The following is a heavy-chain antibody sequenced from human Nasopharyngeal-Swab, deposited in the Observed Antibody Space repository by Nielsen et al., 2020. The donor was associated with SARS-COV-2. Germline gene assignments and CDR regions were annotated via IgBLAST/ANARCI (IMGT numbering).Heavy chain of an antibody. CDR2: IWYDGSNK. D-gene: IGHD2-15*01. J-gene: IGHJ6*02. V-gene: IGHV3-33*01. CDR3: ARDQDISGGNPLDYYYGMDV. CDR1: GFTFSSYG. Sequence: GEPLKISCAASGFTFSSYGMHWVSQAPGKGVEWVAVIWYDGSNKYYADSVKGRFTISRDNSKNTLYLQMNSLRAEDTAVYYCARDQDISGGNPLDYYYGMDVWGQGTTVTVSS.